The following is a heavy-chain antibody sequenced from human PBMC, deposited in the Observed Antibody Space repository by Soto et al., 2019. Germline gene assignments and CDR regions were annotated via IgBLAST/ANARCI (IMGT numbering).Heavy chain of an antibody. D-gene: IGHD6-19*01. CDR3: ARDDSEDSGWSYYFDY. V-gene: IGHV3-33*01. CDR2: IWYDGSNK. J-gene: IGHJ4*02. Sequence: GGSLRLSCAASGFTFSSYGMHWVRQAPGKGLEWVAVIWYDGSNKYYADSVKGRFTISRDNSKNTLYLQMNSLRAEDTAVYYCARDDSEDSGWSYYFDYWGQGTLVTVSS. CDR1: GFTFSSYG.